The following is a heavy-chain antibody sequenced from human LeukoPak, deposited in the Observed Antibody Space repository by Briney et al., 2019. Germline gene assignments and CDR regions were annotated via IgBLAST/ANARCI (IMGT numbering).Heavy chain of an antibody. J-gene: IGHJ3*02. D-gene: IGHD3-22*01. Sequence: PGGSLRLSCAASGFTFSSYWMHWVRQAPGKGLVWVSRINSDGSSTSYADSVKGRFTISRDNAKNTLYLQMNSLRAEDTAVCYCAKGPYYYDSSGLSEGHAFDIWGQGTMVTVS. CDR2: INSDGSST. CDR1: GFTFSSYW. V-gene: IGHV3-74*01. CDR3: AKGPYYYDSSGLSEGHAFDI.